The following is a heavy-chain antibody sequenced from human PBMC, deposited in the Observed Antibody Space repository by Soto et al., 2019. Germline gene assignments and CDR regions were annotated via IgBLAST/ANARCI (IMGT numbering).Heavy chain of an antibody. V-gene: IGHV4-30-4*01. J-gene: IGHJ5*02. Sequence: PSEILSLTCTVSGGSISSGDYYWSWIRQPPGRGLEWIGYIYYSGSTYYNPSLKSRVTISVDTSKNQFSLKLSSVTAADTAVYYCASGITGTNGFDPWGQGTLVNVSS. CDR3: ASGITGTNGFDP. D-gene: IGHD1-20*01. CDR1: GGSISSGDYY. CDR2: IYYSGST.